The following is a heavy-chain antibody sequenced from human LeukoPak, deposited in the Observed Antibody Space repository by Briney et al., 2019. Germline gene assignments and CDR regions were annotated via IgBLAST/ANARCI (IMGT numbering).Heavy chain of an antibody. CDR2: INHSGST. J-gene: IGHJ4*02. Sequence: SETLSLTCAVYGGSFSGYYWSWIRQPPGKGLEWIGEINHSGSTNYNPSLKSRVTISVDTSKNQFSLKLSSVTAADTAVYYCARVKQLWLHVRYYFDFWGQGTLVTVSS. D-gene: IGHD5-18*01. CDR3: ARVKQLWLHVRYYFDF. CDR1: GGSFSGYY. V-gene: IGHV4-34*01.